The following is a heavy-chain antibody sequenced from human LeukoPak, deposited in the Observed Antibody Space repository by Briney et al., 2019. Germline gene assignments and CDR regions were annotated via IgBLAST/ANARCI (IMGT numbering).Heavy chain of an antibody. CDR3: AKDPGRALGSWPIDY. CDR1: GFTFDDYA. Sequence: GGSLRLSCAASGFTFDDYAMHWVRQAPGKGLEWVSGISWNSGSIGYADSVKGRFTISRDNAKNSLYLQMNSLRAEDTALYYCAKDPGRALGSWPIDYWGQGTLVTVSS. D-gene: IGHD2-15*01. CDR2: ISWNSGSI. J-gene: IGHJ4*02. V-gene: IGHV3-9*01.